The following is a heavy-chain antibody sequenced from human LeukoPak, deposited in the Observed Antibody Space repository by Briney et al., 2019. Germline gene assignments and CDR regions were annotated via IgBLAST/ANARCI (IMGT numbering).Heavy chain of an antibody. Sequence: GGSLRLSCAASGFTFSSYAMSWVRQAPGKGLEWVSAISGSGGSTYYADSVKGRFTISRDNSKNTLYLQMNSLRAEDTAVYYCAKDGLWTMVQGHLDYWGQGTLVTVSS. CDR1: GFTFSSYA. J-gene: IGHJ4*02. CDR3: AKDGLWTMVQGHLDY. CDR2: ISGSGGST. D-gene: IGHD3-10*01. V-gene: IGHV3-23*01.